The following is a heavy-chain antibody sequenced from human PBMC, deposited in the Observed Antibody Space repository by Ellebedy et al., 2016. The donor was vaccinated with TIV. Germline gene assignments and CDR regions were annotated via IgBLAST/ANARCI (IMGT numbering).Heavy chain of an antibody. J-gene: IGHJ5*02. CDR2: IYPYNGQT. CDR3: ARSLGPMLRGVDWFDP. CDR1: GYTFTSFG. Sequence: ASVKVSCKASGYTFTSFGISWVRQAPGQGLEWMAWIYPYNGQTNHAQKFQDRVTLTTDTSTSTVYMELSSLRSEDSAMYYCARSLGPMLRGVDWFDPWGQGTLVTVSS. V-gene: IGHV1-18*01. D-gene: IGHD3-10*01.